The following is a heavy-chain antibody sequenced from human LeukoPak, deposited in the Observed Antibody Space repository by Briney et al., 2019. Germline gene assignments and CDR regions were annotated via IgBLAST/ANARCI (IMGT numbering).Heavy chain of an antibody. D-gene: IGHD4-17*01. CDR3: ARDSGDYDPYSWFDP. V-gene: IGHV1-69*13. CDR1: GGTFSSYA. Sequence: ASVKVSCKASGGTFSSYAISWVRQAPGQGLEWMGGIIPIFGTANYAQKFQGRVTITADESTSTAYMELSSLRSEDTAVYYCARDSGDYDPYSWFDPWGQGTLVTVSS. CDR2: IIPIFGTA. J-gene: IGHJ5*02.